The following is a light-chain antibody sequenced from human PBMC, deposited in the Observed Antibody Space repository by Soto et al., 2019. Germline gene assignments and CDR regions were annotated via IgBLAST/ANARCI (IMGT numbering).Light chain of an antibody. V-gene: IGKV3-15*01. CDR2: GAS. CDR3: QQYNKLHWLT. Sequence: EIVMTQSPATLSVSPGERATLSCRASQSVSSNLVWYQQKPGQAPTLLIYGASTRAIGIPTRLSGSGSGTEFTLTISSLQSEDLAVYYRQQYNKLHWLTFGGGNKVEIK. CDR1: QSVSSN. J-gene: IGKJ4*01.